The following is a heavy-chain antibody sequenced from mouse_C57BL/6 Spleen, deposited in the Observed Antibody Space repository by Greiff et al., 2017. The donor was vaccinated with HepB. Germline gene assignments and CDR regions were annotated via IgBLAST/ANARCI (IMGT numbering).Heavy chain of an antibody. CDR2: ISDGGSYT. CDR1: GFTFSSYA. J-gene: IGHJ3*01. D-gene: IGHD2-3*01. CDR3: AREGVIYDGYNLAWFAY. Sequence: EVKVEESGGGLVKPGGSLKLSCAASGFTFSSYAMSWVRQTPEKRLEWVATISDGGSYTYYPDNVKGRFTISRDNAKNNLYLQMSHLKSEDTAMYYCAREGVIYDGYNLAWFAYWGQGTLVTVSA. V-gene: IGHV5-4*01.